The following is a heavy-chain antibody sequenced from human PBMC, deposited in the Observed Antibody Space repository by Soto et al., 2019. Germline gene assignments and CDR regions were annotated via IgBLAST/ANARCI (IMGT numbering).Heavy chain of an antibody. CDR3: ARRARPDFYYMDV. CDR2: ISSNGVGT. Sequence: GGSLRLSCAASGFTLSGYAMDWVRQAPGKGLEYVSGISSNGVGTYYANSVQGRFTISRDNSKNTVYLQMGSLRPGDVAVYYCARRARPDFYYMDVWGKGTTVTVSS. D-gene: IGHD6-6*01. J-gene: IGHJ6*03. CDR1: GFTLSGYA. V-gene: IGHV3-64*01.